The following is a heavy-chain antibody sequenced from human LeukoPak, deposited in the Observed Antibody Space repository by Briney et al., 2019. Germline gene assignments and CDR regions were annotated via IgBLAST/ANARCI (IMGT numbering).Heavy chain of an antibody. CDR3: ARGRSMITPELYDY. D-gene: IGHD4-23*01. V-gene: IGHV4-4*02. CDR1: GGSISSSNW. CDR2: IYHSGST. J-gene: IGHJ4*02. Sequence: SGTLSLTCAVSGGSISSSNWWSWVRQPPGKGLEWIGEIYHSGSTNYNPSLKSRVTISVDKSKNQFSLKLSSVTAADTAVYYCARGRSMITPELYDYWGQGTPVTVSS.